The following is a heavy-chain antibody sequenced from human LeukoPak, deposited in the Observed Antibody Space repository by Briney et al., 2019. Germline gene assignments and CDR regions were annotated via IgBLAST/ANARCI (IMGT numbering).Heavy chain of an antibody. V-gene: IGHV3-48*03. CDR1: GFTFNTYE. Sequence: GGSLRLSCAASGFTFNTYEINWVRQAPGKGLEWVSYISSSGSTIYYADSVKGRFTISRDNAKNSLYLQMNSLGAEGTAVYYCAREAVELGDAFDIWGQGTMVTVSS. D-gene: IGHD1-7*01. J-gene: IGHJ3*02. CDR3: AREAVELGDAFDI. CDR2: ISSSGSTI.